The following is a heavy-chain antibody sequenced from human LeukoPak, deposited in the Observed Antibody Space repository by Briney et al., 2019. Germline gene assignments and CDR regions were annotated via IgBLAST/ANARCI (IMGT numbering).Heavy chain of an antibody. CDR1: GYSISNPYY. CDR2: IYRSGST. CDR3: ARQRGSYYFDY. V-gene: IGHV4-38-2*01. Sequence: PSETLSLTCDVSGYSISNPYYWGWIRQPPGKGLEWIGNIYRSGSTYYNPSLKSRVTISVGTSKNQFSLNLNSVTAADTAVYYCARQRGSYYFDYWGQGTLVSVSS. D-gene: IGHD1-26*01. J-gene: IGHJ4*02.